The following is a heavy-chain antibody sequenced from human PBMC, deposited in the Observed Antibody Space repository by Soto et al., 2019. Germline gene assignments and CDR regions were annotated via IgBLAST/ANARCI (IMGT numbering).Heavy chain of an antibody. J-gene: IGHJ4*02. CDR3: ARGDGYNYFDN. V-gene: IGHV3-30*04. Sequence: QVQLVESGGGVVQPGRSLRLSCAASGFTFTGYALHWVRQAPAKGLEWVAGISPDGRNKYYVDSVKGRFTISRDNSKNTLSLQLNSLRGEDTAVYYCARGDGYNYFDNWGQGTLVTVSS. CDR1: GFTFTGYA. D-gene: IGHD5-12*01. CDR2: ISPDGRNK.